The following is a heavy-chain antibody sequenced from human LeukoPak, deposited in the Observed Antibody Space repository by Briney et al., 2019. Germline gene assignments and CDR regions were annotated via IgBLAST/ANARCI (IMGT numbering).Heavy chain of an antibody. CDR3: ARADFIDAGPYLIGP. Sequence: ASVKVSCKTSGYSFTDYYIHWVRQAPGQGLEWMGWINTKSGRTSSARKFQGSVTMTRDPSITTVYMDMAWLTSDDTAIYFCARADFIDAGPYLIGPWGQGTLVTVSS. CDR1: GYSFTDYY. D-gene: IGHD3-3*01. CDR2: INTKSGRT. V-gene: IGHV1-2*02. J-gene: IGHJ5*02.